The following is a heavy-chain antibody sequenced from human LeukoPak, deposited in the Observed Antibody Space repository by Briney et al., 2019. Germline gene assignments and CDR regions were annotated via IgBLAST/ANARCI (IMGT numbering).Heavy chain of an antibody. J-gene: IGHJ4*02. CDR3: ARHGLSDDYVWGSYRSQPDY. Sequence: GGSLQIPSKASGYFFTSYWISWGRPLPGKGLLWMGIIYPGDSDTRYSPSFQGQVTISADKSISTAYLQWSSLKASDTAMYYCARHGLSDDYVWGSYRSQPDYWGQGTLVTVSS. CDR1: GYFFTSYW. V-gene: IGHV5-51*01. CDR2: IYPGDSDT. D-gene: IGHD3-16*02.